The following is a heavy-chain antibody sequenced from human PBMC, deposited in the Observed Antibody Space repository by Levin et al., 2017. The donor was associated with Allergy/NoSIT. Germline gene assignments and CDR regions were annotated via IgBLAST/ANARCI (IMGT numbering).Heavy chain of an antibody. J-gene: IGHJ3*02. CDR3: ARKMAETAADTFDI. V-gene: IGHV1-18*01. CDR2: ISPYNGDT. Sequence: ASVKVSCKASGFTFTFYAITWVRQAPGQGLEWMGWISPYNGDTKYAQKLQDRVTMTTDTSTSTAYMELRRLRSDDTAVYYCARKMAETAADTFDIWGQGRRVTVSS. D-gene: IGHD2-8*01. CDR1: GFTFTFYA.